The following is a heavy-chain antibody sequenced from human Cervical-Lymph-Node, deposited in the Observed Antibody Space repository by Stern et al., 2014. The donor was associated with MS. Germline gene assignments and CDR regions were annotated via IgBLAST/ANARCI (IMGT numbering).Heavy chain of an antibody. V-gene: IGHV3-33*01. CDR2: IWYDGSNK. Sequence: VQLVEYGGGVVQPGRSLRLSCAASGFTFSSYGMHWVRQAPGKGLEGVAVIWYDGSNKYYADSVKGRFTITSDNSKNTRNLQMNMLRAEDTAVYYCARDGPDSSGYYWFWDYWGQGTLVTVSS. CDR3: ARDGPDSSGYYWFWDY. J-gene: IGHJ4*02. D-gene: IGHD3-22*01. CDR1: GFTFSSYG.